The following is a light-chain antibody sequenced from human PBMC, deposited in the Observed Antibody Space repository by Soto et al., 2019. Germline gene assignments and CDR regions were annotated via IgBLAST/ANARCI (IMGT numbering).Light chain of an antibody. CDR2: DAS. CDR1: QNIDDY. V-gene: IGKV1-5*01. CDR3: QQYYSTPT. Sequence: DIQMTQSPSTLSASVADRVTITCRASQNIDDYLAWYQQKPGKAPKLLIYDASNLQSGVPSRFSGSGSGTDFTLTISSLQAEDVAVYYCQQYYSTPTFGQGTKVDIK. J-gene: IGKJ1*01.